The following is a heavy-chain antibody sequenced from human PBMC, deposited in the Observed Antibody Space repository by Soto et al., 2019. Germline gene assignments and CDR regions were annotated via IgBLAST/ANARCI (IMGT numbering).Heavy chain of an antibody. J-gene: IGHJ3*02. CDR1: GYTLTGYY. V-gene: IGHV1-2*04. CDR3: ARGRRYFDWLPHHDAFDI. Sequence: ASVXVSCKASGYTLTGYYMHWVRQAPGQGLEWMGWINPNSGGTNYAQKFQGWVTMTRDTSISTAYMELSRLRSDDTAVYYCARGRRYFDWLPHHDAFDIWGQGTMVTVSS. CDR2: INPNSGGT. D-gene: IGHD3-9*01.